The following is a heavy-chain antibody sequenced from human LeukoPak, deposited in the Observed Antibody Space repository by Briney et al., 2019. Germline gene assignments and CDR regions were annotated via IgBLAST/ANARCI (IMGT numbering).Heavy chain of an antibody. CDR3: ARDRTGDYYDSSGQGAFDY. D-gene: IGHD3-22*01. V-gene: IGHV3-21*01. Sequence: PGGSLRLSCAASGFTFSTYSMNWVRQAPGKGLEWVSSISSSSSYIYYADSVKGRFTISRDNAKKSLYLQMNSLRAEDTAVYYCARDRTGDYYDSSGQGAFDYWGQGTLVTVSS. J-gene: IGHJ4*02. CDR1: GFTFSTYS. CDR2: ISSSSSYI.